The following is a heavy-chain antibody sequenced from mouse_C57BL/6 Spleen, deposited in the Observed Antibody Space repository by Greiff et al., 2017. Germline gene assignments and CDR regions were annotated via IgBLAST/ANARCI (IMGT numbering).Heavy chain of an antibody. D-gene: IGHD1-2*01. J-gene: IGHJ2*01. CDR2: ISYDGSN. Sequence: ESGPGLVKPSQSLSLTCSVTGYSITSGYYWNWIRQFPGNKLEWMGYISYDGSNNYNPSLKNRISITRDTSKNQLFLKLNSVTTEDTATYYCARNGPNFDYWGQGTTLTVSS. CDR3: ARNGPNFDY. V-gene: IGHV3-6*01. CDR1: GYSITSGYY.